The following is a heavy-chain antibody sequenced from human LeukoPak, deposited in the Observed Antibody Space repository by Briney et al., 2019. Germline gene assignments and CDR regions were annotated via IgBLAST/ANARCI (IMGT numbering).Heavy chain of an antibody. Sequence: GGSLRLSCAASGFTFSDYYMSWIRQAPGKGLEWVSYISGGSAIWYAGSVKGRFTISRDNAKNSLYLQMNRLRAEDTAVYYCARTPDGYNRLDYWGQGTLVTVSS. V-gene: IGHV3-11*01. CDR2: ISGGSAI. CDR1: GFTFSDYY. CDR3: ARTPDGYNRLDY. D-gene: IGHD5-24*01. J-gene: IGHJ4*02.